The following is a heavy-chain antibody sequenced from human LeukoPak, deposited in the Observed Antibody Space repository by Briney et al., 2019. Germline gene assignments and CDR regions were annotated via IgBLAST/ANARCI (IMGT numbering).Heavy chain of an antibody. CDR1: GYTFTSYY. Sequence: ASVKVSCMASGYTFTSYYMHWVRQAPGQGLEWMGIINPSGGSTSYAQKFQGGVTMTRDTSTSTVYMELSSLRSEDTAVYYCAREPPDPGILNDSSGLDYWGQGTLVTVSS. J-gene: IGHJ4*02. V-gene: IGHV1-46*01. CDR3: AREPPDPGILNDSSGLDY. CDR2: INPSGGST. D-gene: IGHD3-22*01.